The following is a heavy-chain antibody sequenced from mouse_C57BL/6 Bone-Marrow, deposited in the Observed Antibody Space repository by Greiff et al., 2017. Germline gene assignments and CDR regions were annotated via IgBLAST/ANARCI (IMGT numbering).Heavy chain of an antibody. CDR1: GYAFSSSW. CDR2: IYPGDGDT. CDR3: ARNYGSLYWYFDV. J-gene: IGHJ1*03. D-gene: IGHD2-1*01. V-gene: IGHV1-82*01. Sequence: QVQLQQSGPELVKPGASVKISCKASGYAFSSSWMNWVKQRPGQGLEWIGRIYPGDGDTNYNGKFKGKATLTADKSSSTAYMQLSSLTFEDSAVYFCARNYGSLYWYFDVWGTGTTVTVSS.